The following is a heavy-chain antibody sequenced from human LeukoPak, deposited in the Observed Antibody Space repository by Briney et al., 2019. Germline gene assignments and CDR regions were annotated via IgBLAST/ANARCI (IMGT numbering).Heavy chain of an antibody. CDR1: GFTFSNYA. V-gene: IGHV3-23*01. J-gene: IGHJ4*02. CDR2: ITGSGGNT. CDR3: AKWGDYDVLTGYYVSDY. D-gene: IGHD3-9*01. Sequence: PGGSLRLSCAASGFTFSNYAMSWVCQAPGKGLEWVSAITGSGGNTSYADSVKGRFTISRDNSTNTVFLQMNSLRAEDTAVYYCAKWGDYDVLTGYYVSDYWGQGTLVTVSS.